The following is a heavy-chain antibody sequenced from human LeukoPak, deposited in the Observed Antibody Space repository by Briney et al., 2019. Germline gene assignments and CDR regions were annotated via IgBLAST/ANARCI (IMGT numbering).Heavy chain of an antibody. CDR1: GFTFSNYV. V-gene: IGHV3-64*01. J-gene: IGHJ3*02. Sequence: PGGSLTLSCAASGFTFSNYVMHWVRQAPGKGLEYVSAILSNGVDTYYANSVKGRFIISRDNSKNTLYLQMGSLRAEGMAVYYCARELRRTGACDIWGQGTMVTVSS. CDR3: ARELRRTGACDI. CDR2: ILSNGVDT. D-gene: IGHD1/OR15-1a*01.